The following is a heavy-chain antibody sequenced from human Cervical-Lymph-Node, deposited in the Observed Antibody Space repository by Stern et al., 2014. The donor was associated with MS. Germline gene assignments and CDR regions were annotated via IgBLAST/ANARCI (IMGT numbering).Heavy chain of an antibody. Sequence: EVQLVESGGGLVQPGGSLKLSCAASGFAFSGSALHWVRPASGKGLEWVGRIRTKANSYATAYAVSVKDRFTISRDDSNNTAYLHLTNLKPEDTAVYYCTRVPAPWGQGTLVTVAS. CDR1: GFAFSGSA. CDR3: TRVPAP. CDR2: IRTKANSYAT. V-gene: IGHV3-73*02. J-gene: IGHJ4*02.